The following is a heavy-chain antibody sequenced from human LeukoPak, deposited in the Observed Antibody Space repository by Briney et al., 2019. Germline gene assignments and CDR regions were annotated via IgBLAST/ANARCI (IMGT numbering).Heavy chain of an antibody. CDR3: TRQQLDAFDI. CDR1: GFTFSTYW. V-gene: IGHV3-74*01. Sequence: SGGSLRLSCAASGFTFSTYWMHWVRQAPGTGLVWVSRINSDGSSTTYADSVKGRFTISRDNAKNTLSLQMNSLRAGDTAVYYCTRQQLDAFDIWGPGTMVTVSS. CDR2: INSDGSST. D-gene: IGHD6-13*01. J-gene: IGHJ3*02.